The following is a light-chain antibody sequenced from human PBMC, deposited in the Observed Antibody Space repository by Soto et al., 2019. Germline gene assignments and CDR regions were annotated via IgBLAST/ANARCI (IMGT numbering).Light chain of an antibody. CDR1: QCVISNY. J-gene: IGKJ5*01. CDR2: GAS. Sequence: EIGLTQSPGTLSLSPGERATLACRARQCVISNYLSWYQQKPGQAPRLLIYGASSRATGIPDRFSGSGSGTDFTLTISRLGPEDFEVYYWQQYGSSPLTVGQGTRLEIK. V-gene: IGKV3-20*01. CDR3: QQYGSSPLT.